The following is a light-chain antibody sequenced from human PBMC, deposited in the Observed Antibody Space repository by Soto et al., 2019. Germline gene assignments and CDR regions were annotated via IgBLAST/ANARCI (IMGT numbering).Light chain of an antibody. CDR1: QSIKTW. CDR2: DGS. Sequence: DVQMTQSPSTLSASVGDRVTITCRASQSIKTWLAWYQQKPGKAPSLLIYDGSSLTGGVTSRFSGSGSGTDFTLTISTLQPDDFAISYCQPYDSDSTPFGQGTRLEIK. V-gene: IGKV1-5*01. J-gene: IGKJ5*01. CDR3: QPYDSDSTP.